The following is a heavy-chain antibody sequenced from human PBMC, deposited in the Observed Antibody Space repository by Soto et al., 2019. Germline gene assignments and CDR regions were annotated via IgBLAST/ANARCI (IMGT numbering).Heavy chain of an antibody. CDR2: ISAYNGNT. CDR1: GYTFRSYG. V-gene: IGHV1-18*01. J-gene: IGHJ6*02. Sequence: QVQLVQSGAEVKKPGASVKVSCKASGYTFRSYGISWVRQAPGQGLEWMGWISAYNGNTDYAQKVQGRVTMTTDTSTRTAYMNLRSLRSDDTAVYYCARDPLWFGESYGMDVWGQGTTVTVSS. CDR3: ARDPLWFGESYGMDV. D-gene: IGHD3-10*01.